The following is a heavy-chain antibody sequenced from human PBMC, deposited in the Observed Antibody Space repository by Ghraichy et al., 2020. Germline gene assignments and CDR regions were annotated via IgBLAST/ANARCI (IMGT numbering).Heavy chain of an antibody. CDR1: GGSISSYY. Sequence: SQTLSLTCTVSGGSISSYYWTWIRQPPGKGLEWIGYIYYSGSTNYNPSLKSRVAISVDTSKNQFSLKLSSVTAADTAVYYRAKILGRPGSIYGMDVWGQGTTVTVSS. J-gene: IGHJ6*02. CDR3: AKILGRPGSIYGMDV. D-gene: IGHD7-27*01. CDR2: IYYSGST. V-gene: IGHV4-59*01.